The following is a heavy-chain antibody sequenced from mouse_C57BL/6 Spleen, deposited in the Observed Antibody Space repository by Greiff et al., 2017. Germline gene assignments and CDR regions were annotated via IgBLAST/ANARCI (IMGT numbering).Heavy chain of an antibody. CDR3: ARGGYGYDGGTDY. CDR2: IDPSDSYT. Sequence: VQLQQPGAELVKPGASVKLSCKASGYTFTSYWMQWVKQRPVQGLEWIGEIDPSDSYTNYTQKFKGKATLTVDTSSSQAYMQLSSVTSEDSAVYYCARGGYGYDGGTDYWGQGTTLTVSS. D-gene: IGHD2-2*01. J-gene: IGHJ2*01. V-gene: IGHV1-50*01. CDR1: GYTFTSYW.